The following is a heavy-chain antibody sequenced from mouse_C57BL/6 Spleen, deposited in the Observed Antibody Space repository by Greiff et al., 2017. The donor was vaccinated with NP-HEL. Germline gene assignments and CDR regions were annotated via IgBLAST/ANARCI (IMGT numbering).Heavy chain of an antibody. D-gene: IGHD4-1*01. V-gene: IGHV1-5*01. Sequence: EVQLQQSGTVLARPGASVKMSCKTSGYTFTSYWMHWVKQRPGQGLEWIGAIYPGNSDTSYNQKFKGKAKLTAVTSASTAYMELSSLTNEDSAVYYCTRTPLTGTFYFDYWGQGTTLTVSS. CDR1: GYTFTSYW. CDR3: TRTPLTGTFYFDY. CDR2: IYPGNSDT. J-gene: IGHJ2*01.